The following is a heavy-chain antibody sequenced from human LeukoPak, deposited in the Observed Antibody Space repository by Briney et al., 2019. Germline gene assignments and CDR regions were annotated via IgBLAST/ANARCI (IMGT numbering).Heavy chain of an antibody. CDR2: IYTSGST. Sequence: SETLSLTCTVSGASISSYYWNWIRQPAGKGLEWIGRIYTSGSTNYNPSLKSRVTMSVDTSKNQFSMKLSSVTAADTAVYYCARDRGYSYGPYYFDYWGQGTLVTVSS. CDR1: GASISSYY. J-gene: IGHJ4*02. V-gene: IGHV4-4*07. D-gene: IGHD5-18*01. CDR3: ARDRGYSYGPYYFDY.